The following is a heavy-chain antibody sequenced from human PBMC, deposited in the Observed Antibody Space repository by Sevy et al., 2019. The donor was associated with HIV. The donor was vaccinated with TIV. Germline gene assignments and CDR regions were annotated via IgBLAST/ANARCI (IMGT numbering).Heavy chain of an antibody. V-gene: IGHV1-8*01. Sequence: ASVKVSCKASGYTFTSYDINWVRQATRQGLEWMGWMNPNSGNTGYAQKFQGRVTMTRNTSISTAYMELSSLRSEDTAVYYCARVAGWVARSRVLGYWGQGTLVTVSS. CDR1: GYTFTSYD. CDR2: MNPNSGNT. CDR3: ARVAGWVARSRVLGY. D-gene: IGHD6-13*01. J-gene: IGHJ4*02.